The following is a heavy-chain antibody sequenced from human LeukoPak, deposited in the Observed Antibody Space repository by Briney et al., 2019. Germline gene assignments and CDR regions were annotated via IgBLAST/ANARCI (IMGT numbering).Heavy chain of an antibody. D-gene: IGHD3-22*01. CDR2: ISSSSNYI. Sequence: GGSLRLSCAASGFTFSSYSMNWVRQAPGKGLEWVSSISSSSNYIYYADSVKGRFTISRDNAKNPLYLQMNSLRAEDTALYYCARDHSSYYYDSSGYLARGQGTLVTVSS. CDR1: GFTFSSYS. CDR3: ARDHSSYYYDSSGYLA. V-gene: IGHV3-21*01. J-gene: IGHJ4*02.